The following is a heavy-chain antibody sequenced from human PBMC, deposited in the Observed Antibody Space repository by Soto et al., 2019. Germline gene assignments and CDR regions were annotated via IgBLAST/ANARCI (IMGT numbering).Heavy chain of an antibody. Sequence: GASVKVSCKVSGYTLTELSMHWVRQAPGKGLEWMGGFDPEDGETIYARKFQGRVTMTEDTSTDTAYMELSGLRSEDTAVYYCATVYRYYGTCFDYWGQGTLVTVSS. CDR1: GYTLTELS. V-gene: IGHV1-24*01. D-gene: IGHD3-10*01. J-gene: IGHJ4*02. CDR3: ATVYRYYGTCFDY. CDR2: FDPEDGET.